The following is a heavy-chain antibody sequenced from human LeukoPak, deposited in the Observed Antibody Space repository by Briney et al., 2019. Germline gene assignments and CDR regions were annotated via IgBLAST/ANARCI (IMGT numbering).Heavy chain of an antibody. CDR1: GCSISSYY. D-gene: IGHD6-13*01. V-gene: IGHV4-59*01. J-gene: IGHJ4*02. Sequence: KPSETLSLTCTVSGCSISSYYWSWVRQPPGKGLEWIGYIYYSGNTNYYPSLKSRVTISVDTYKNQFSLKLSSVTAADTAVYYCARDHSRSYYFDYWGQGTLVTVSS. CDR2: IYYSGNT. CDR3: ARDHSRSYYFDY.